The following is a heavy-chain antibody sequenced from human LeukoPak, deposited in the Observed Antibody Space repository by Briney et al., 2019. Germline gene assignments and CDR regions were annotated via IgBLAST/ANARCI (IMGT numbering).Heavy chain of an antibody. J-gene: IGHJ6*02. CDR1: GFPVSDYY. CDR3: ASPNYYGSVPGV. D-gene: IGHD3-10*01. Sequence: GGSLRLSCAASGFPVSDYYMNWVRQAPGKGLEWVSSISSSSSYIYYADSVKGRFTISRDNAENSLYLQMNSLRAEDTAVYYCASPNYYGSVPGVWGQGTTVTVSS. V-gene: IGHV3-21*01. CDR2: ISSSSSYI.